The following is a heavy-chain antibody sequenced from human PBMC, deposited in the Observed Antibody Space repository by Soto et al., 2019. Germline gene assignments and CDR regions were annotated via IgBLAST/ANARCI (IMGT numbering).Heavy chain of an antibody. V-gene: IGHV2-5*02. Sequence: QITLKESGPTLVKPTQTLTLTCTFSGFSLSAREVGVGWIRQPPGKALEWLALIYWDDDKRYSPSLKSRLTITKDTSRNQAVLTMTNMDPADTGTYFCAHRGYYYGSGSYYTHWGQGTLITVSS. J-gene: IGHJ4*02. CDR2: IYWDDDK. CDR3: AHRGYYYGSGSYYTH. CDR1: GFSLSAREVG. D-gene: IGHD3-10*01.